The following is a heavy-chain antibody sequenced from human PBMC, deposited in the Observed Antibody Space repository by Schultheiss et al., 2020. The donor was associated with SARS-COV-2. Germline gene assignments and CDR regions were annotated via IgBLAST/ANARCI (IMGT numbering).Heavy chain of an antibody. CDR1: GFTFSNAW. CDR3: ARSRRSTSSEAYYMDV. Sequence: GGSLRLSCAASGFTFSNAWMSWVRQAPGKGLEWVGRIKSKTDGGTTDYAAPVKGRFTISRDDSKNTLYLQMNSLRAEDTAVYYCARSRRSTSSEAYYMDVWGRGTTVTVSS. CDR2: IKSKTDGGTT. V-gene: IGHV3-15*01. J-gene: IGHJ6*03. D-gene: IGHD3-16*02.